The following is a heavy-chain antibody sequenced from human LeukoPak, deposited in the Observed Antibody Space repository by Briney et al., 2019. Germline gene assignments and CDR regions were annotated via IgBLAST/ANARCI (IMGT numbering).Heavy chain of an antibody. D-gene: IGHD3-9*01. V-gene: IGHV3-21*01. Sequence: GGSLRLSCAASGFIFRSYGMNWVRRAPGKGLEWVSSISSSSSYIYYADSVKGRFTISRDNAKNSLYLQMNSLRADDTAVYYCARDSQAVRYFDWLSSGPYYMDVWGKGTTVTISS. CDR3: ARDSQAVRYFDWLSSGPYYMDV. CDR2: ISSSSSYI. J-gene: IGHJ6*03. CDR1: GFIFRSYG.